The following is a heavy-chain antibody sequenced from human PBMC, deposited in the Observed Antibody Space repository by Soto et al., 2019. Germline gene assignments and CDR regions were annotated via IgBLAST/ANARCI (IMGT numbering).Heavy chain of an antibody. CDR3: ARDIGGYSSGWWGY. J-gene: IGHJ4*02. D-gene: IGHD6-19*01. Sequence: EVQLVESGGGLVKPGGSLRLSCAASGFTFSSYSMNWVRQAPGKGLEWVSSISSSSSYIYYADSVKGRFTISRDNAKNSLYLQMNSLRAEDRAVYYCARDIGGYSSGWWGYWGQGTLVTVSS. CDR1: GFTFSSYS. V-gene: IGHV3-21*01. CDR2: ISSSSSYI.